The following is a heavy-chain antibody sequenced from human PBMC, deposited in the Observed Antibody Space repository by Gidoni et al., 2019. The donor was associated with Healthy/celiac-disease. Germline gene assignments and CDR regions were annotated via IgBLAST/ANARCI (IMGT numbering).Heavy chain of an antibody. CDR2: IMGSGGST. J-gene: IGHJ4*02. CDR1: GFTFSSYA. CDR3: AKDPRRDGYNLVDY. Sequence: EVPLLESGGGLVQPGGALRLSCAASGFTFSSYAMSWVRQAPGKGREWVSAIMGSGGSTYYADSVKGRFTISRDNSKNTLYLQMNSLRAEDTAVYYCAKDPRRDGYNLVDYWGQGTLVTVSS. D-gene: IGHD5-12*01. V-gene: IGHV3-23*01.